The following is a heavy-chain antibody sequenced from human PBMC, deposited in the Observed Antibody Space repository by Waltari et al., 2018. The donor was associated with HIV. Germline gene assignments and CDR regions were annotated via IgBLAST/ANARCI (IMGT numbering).Heavy chain of an antibody. Sequence: PLQQWGAGLLQPSETLSLTCAVYRGFFSGYYWSWIRQPLAKGLEWIGEINHSGSTNYNPSLKSRVTRSVDTSKNQFSLKLSSVTAADTAVYCCARAHRELLYDYWGQGTLVTVAS. D-gene: IGHD3-10*01. CDR3: ARAHRELLYDY. CDR2: INHSGST. J-gene: IGHJ4*02. V-gene: IGHV4-34*01. CDR1: RGFFSGYY.